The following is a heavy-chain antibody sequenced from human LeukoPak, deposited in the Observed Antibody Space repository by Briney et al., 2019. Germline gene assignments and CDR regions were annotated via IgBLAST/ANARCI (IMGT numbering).Heavy chain of an antibody. D-gene: IGHD1-14*01. Sequence: PSETLSLTCTVSGGSISSSSDYWGWIRQPPGKGLEWIGSMYYSGTTYYHPSLKSRLTISVDTSKNQFSLKLSSVTAADTAVYYCARGRPYNVGLPPWFDPWGQGTLVTVSS. V-gene: IGHV4-39*07. J-gene: IGHJ5*02. CDR2: MYYSGTT. CDR3: ARGRPYNVGLPPWFDP. CDR1: GGSISSSSDY.